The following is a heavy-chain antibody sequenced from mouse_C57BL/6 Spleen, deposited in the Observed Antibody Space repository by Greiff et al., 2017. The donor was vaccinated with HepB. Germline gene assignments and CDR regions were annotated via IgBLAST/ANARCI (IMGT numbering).Heavy chain of an antibody. J-gene: IGHJ4*01. CDR1: GYAFTNYL. V-gene: IGHV1-54*01. CDR2: INPGSGGT. D-gene: IGHD1-1*01. CDR3: ARRGYYGSSLYAMDY. Sequence: QVQLQQSGAELVRPGTSVKVSCKASGYAFTNYLIEWVKQRPGQGLEWIGVINPGSGGTNYNEKFKGKATLTADKSSSTACMQLSSLTSEDSAVYFCARRGYYGSSLYAMDYWGQGTSVTVSS.